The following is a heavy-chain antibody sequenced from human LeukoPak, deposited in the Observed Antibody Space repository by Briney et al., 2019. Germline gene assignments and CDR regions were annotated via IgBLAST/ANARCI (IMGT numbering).Heavy chain of an antibody. V-gene: IGHV4-39*01. Sequence: PSETLSLTCSVSGASISRTRYYWGWIRQPPGKGLEWIGTAFYSGTTYYNPSLKSRITISVDTSKNQFSLNLRSVTAADTAVYFCVRSSGNTVYSSSDYWGQGILVTISS. CDR1: GASISRTRYY. CDR2: AFYSGTT. J-gene: IGHJ4*02. D-gene: IGHD5/OR15-5a*01. CDR3: VRSSGNTVYSSSDY.